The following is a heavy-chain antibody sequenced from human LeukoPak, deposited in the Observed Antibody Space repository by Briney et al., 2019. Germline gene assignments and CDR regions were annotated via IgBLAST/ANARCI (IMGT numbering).Heavy chain of an antibody. CDR1: GFTFSTYA. CDR3: AKVLIAAAGVDY. Sequence: GGSLRLSCAASGFTFSTYAMSWVRQAPGKGLEWVSFISASGGETYFADSVRGRFTISRDNSKNTLYLQMNSLRAEDTAVYYCAKVLIAAAGVDYWGQGTLVTVSS. J-gene: IGHJ4*02. V-gene: IGHV3-23*01. D-gene: IGHD6-13*01. CDR2: ISASGGET.